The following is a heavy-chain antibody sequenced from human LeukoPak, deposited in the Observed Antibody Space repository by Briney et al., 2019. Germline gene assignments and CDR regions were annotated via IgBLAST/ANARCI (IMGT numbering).Heavy chain of an antibody. D-gene: IGHD2-21*01. CDR2: INPNSGGT. J-gene: IGHJ3*02. CDR3: ARVRRSYCGGDCYPYAFDI. Sequence: ASVKVSCKASGYTFTGYYMHWVRQAPGQGLEWMGWINPNSGGTNYAQKFQGRVTMTRDTSISTAYMELSRLRSDDTAAYYCARVRRSYCGGDCYPYAFDIWGQGTMVTVSS. V-gene: IGHV1-2*02. CDR1: GYTFTGYY.